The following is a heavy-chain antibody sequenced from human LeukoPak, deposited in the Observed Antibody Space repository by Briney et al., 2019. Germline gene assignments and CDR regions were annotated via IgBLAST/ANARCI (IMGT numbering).Heavy chain of an antibody. J-gene: IGHJ4*02. D-gene: IGHD6-19*01. Sequence: GGSLRFSCTASEFTFSSYWMHWVRQPPGKGLVWVSRINGDGSSTSYADAVKGRFTISRDNAKNTLYLRMNSLRAEDTAVYCCARDLSAAFDFWGQGVLVTVSS. CDR2: INGDGSST. CDR1: EFTFSSYW. CDR3: ARDLSAAFDF. V-gene: IGHV3-74*01.